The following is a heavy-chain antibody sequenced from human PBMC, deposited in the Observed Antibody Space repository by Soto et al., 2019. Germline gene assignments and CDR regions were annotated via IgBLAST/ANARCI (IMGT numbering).Heavy chain of an antibody. V-gene: IGHV3-66*01. CDR2: IQSGGTT. D-gene: IGHD2-15*01. J-gene: IGHJ6*04. CDR3: ARDDVLCDGGRCYGLPLDV. Sequence: SLRLSCVASGFFLRDFGMHWVRQAPGKGLEWVSLIQSGGTTYYADSVKGRFTISRDTSENTLHLQMDSLRVEDTAVYYCARDDVLCDGGRCYGLPLDVWGKGTTVTVSS. CDR1: GFFLRDFG.